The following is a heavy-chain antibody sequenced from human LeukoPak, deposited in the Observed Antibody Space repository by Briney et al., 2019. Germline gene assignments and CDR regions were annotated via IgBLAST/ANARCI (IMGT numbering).Heavy chain of an antibody. J-gene: IGHJ5*02. CDR1: GFTFSSYG. Sequence: PGRSLRLSCAASGFTFSSYGMHWVRQAPGKGLEWVAVISYDGSNKYYADSVKGRFTISRDNSKNTLYLQMNSLRAEDTAVYYCAKNRATIPRTTWFDPWGQGTLVTVSS. CDR2: ISYDGSNK. V-gene: IGHV3-30*18. D-gene: IGHD5-12*01. CDR3: AKNRATIPRTTWFDP.